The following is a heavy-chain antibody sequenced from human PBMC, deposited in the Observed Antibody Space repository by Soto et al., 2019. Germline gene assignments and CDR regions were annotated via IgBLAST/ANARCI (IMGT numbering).Heavy chain of an antibody. V-gene: IGHV3-23*01. CDR1: GFTFSTYA. J-gene: IGHJ4*02. Sequence: PGGSLGLACAASGFTFSTYAMNWVRQAPGKGLEWVSLILASGSKTYYADSVKGRFAISRDNSKNTLYLQMSNLRAEDTAVYYCFIVFWRDGRNYSDFCCPRPLVTVS. CDR2: ILASGSKT. CDR3: FIVFWRDGRNYSDF. D-gene: IGHD1-7*01.